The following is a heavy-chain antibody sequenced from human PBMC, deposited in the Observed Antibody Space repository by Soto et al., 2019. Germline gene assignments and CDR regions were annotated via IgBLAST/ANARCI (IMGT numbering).Heavy chain of an antibody. V-gene: IGHV4-31*03. CDR1: GVPIRRRRSY. CDR2: FYYSGIT. CDR3: ASSGGPEGDWFDP. J-gene: IGHJ5*02. Sequence: SETLSLTCTVSGVPIRRRRSYWSWIRHRPGEGLEWIGFFYYSGITDYNPSLRSRVTISADTSRNQVFLNMYSVTAADTAVYYCASSGGPEGDWFDPWGQGTLVT. D-gene: IGHD2-15*01.